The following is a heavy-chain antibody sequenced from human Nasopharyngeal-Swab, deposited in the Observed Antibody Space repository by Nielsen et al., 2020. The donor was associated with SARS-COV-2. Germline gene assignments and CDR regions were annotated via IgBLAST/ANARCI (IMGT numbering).Heavy chain of an antibody. Sequence: GESLKISCADSGFNFNTSWMTWVRQAPGKGLEWVANINPDGSEMQYVDSVKGRFTISRDNAENSLHLHMNSLRGDDTAVYYCAHYASAAYWGQGTLVTASS. V-gene: IGHV3-7*03. CDR2: INPDGSEM. J-gene: IGHJ4*02. CDR3: AHYASAAY. D-gene: IGHD2-2*01. CDR1: GFNFNTSW.